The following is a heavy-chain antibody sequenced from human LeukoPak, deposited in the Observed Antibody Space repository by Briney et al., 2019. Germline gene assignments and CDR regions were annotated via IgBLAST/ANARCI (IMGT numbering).Heavy chain of an antibody. CDR1: GFTFSSFG. V-gene: IGHV3-30*03. CDR3: ARYYGSGRGYYGLDV. Sequence: PGRSLRLSCAASGFTFSSFGMHWVRQAPGQGLEWVAVISFDGSNQYYADSVKGRFTIYRDNSKNTLYLQMNSLRAEDTAVYYCARYYGSGRGYYGLDVWGQGTTVTVFS. D-gene: IGHD3-10*01. CDR2: ISFDGSNQ. J-gene: IGHJ6*02.